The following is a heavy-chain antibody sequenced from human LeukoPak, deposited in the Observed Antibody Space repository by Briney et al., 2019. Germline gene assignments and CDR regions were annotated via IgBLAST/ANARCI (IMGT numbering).Heavy chain of an antibody. Sequence: SETLSLTCTVSGGSISSYYWSWIRQPPGKGLEWIGYIYYSGSTNYNPSLKSRATISVDTSKNQFSLKLSSVTAADTAVYYCARRVCSSTSCYRDAAFDIWGQGTMVTVSS. V-gene: IGHV4-59*08. D-gene: IGHD2-2*01. CDR2: IYYSGST. CDR1: GGSISSYY. CDR3: ARRVCSSTSCYRDAAFDI. J-gene: IGHJ3*02.